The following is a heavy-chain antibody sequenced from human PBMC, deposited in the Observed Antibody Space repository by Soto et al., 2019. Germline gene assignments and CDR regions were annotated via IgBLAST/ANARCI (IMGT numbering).Heavy chain of an antibody. CDR1: GFTFTSSA. CDR3: AAEGCSSTSCYGDYYGMDV. CDR2: IVVGSGNT. J-gene: IGHJ6*02. Sequence: GASVKVSCKASGFTFTSSAVQWVRQARGQRLEWIGWIVVGSGNTNYAQKFQERVTNTRDMSTSTAYMELSSLSSEDTAVYYCAAEGCSSTSCYGDYYGMDVWGQGTTVTVSS. D-gene: IGHD2-2*01. V-gene: IGHV1-58*01.